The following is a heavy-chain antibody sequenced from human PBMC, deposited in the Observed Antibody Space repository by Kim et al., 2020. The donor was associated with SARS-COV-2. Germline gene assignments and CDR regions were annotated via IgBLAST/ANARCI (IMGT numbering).Heavy chain of an antibody. CDR3: TRDRGSNWWGGLDY. CDR2: IKVGNQDT. CDR1: GYTFTNYA. D-gene: IGHD2-15*01. Sequence: ASVKVSCKASGYTFTNYAMHWVRQAPGQRLEWMGWIKVGNQDTKYSQNFQGRVTISRDSSANTVYMELSSLRSEDTAMYYCTRDRGSNWWGGLDYWGQGTPGTVSS. V-gene: IGHV1-3*01. J-gene: IGHJ4*02.